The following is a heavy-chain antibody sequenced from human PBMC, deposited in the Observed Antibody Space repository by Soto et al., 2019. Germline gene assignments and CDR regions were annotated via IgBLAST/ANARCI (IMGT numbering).Heavy chain of an antibody. Sequence: EVQLLESGGGLVQPGGSLRLSCAASGFTFSSYAMSWVRQAPGKGLEWVSAISGSGANTYYADSVKGRFTISRDNSKNTLYLQMNSLRAEDSAMYYCVRERSGYSYAHSWGQGTLVTVSS. D-gene: IGHD5-18*01. CDR2: ISGSGANT. CDR3: VRERSGYSYAHS. J-gene: IGHJ4*02. CDR1: GFTFSSYA. V-gene: IGHV3-23*01.